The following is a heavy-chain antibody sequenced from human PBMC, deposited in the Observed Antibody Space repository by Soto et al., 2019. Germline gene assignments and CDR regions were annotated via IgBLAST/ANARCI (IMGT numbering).Heavy chain of an antibody. CDR1: GGTFSSYT. CDR3: TIDSRGENWFDP. J-gene: IGHJ5*02. Sequence: QVQLVQSGAEVKKPGSSVKVSCKASGGTFSSYTISWVRQAPGQGLEWMGRIIPILGIANYAQKFQGRVTITADKATGTAYMELSSLRSEDTAVYYCTIDSRGENWFDPWGQGTLVTVSS. D-gene: IGHD3-22*01. V-gene: IGHV1-69*02. CDR2: IIPILGIA.